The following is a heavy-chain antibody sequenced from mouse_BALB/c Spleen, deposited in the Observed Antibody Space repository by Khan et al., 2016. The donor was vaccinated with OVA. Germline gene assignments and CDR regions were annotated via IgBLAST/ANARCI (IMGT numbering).Heavy chain of an antibody. V-gene: IGHV5-6*01. J-gene: IGHJ3*01. CDR1: GFSFSSYS. CDR2: LSRGGDYT. D-gene: IGHD1-1*01. Sequence: EVELVESGGDLVKPGGSLKLSCAASGFSFSSYSMSWVRQTPDKRLEWVASLSRGGDYTYYTDSVKGRFTLTRDNAKNTLYLQISDLKSDDTAMYYSADHLAGSCAYWGQGTLVTVSA. CDR3: ADHLAGSCAY.